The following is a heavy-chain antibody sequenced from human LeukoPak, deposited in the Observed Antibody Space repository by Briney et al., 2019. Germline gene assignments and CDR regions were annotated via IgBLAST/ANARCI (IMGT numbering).Heavy chain of an antibody. V-gene: IGHV3-74*01. CDR2: INEDGSTT. D-gene: IGHD1-26*01. CDR3: VRDLGGRSGH. CDR1: GGSISSSNW. J-gene: IGHJ4*02. Sequence: ETLSLTCAVSGGSISSSNWWSWVRQPPGKGLEWVSRINEDGSTTNYADSVKGRSTIFRDNAKNTLYLQMNSLRAEDTAVYYCVRDLGGRSGHWGQGTLVTVSS.